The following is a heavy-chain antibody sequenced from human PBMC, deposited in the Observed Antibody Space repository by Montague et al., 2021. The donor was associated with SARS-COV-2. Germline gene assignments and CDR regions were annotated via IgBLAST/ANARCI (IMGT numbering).Heavy chain of an antibody. CDR2: INHSGST. CDR1: GGSFSGYY. D-gene: IGHD4-17*01. V-gene: IGHV4-34*01. J-gene: IGHJ6*02. Sequence: SETLSLTCAVYGGSFSGYYWSWVRQPPGKGLEWIGEINHSGSTNYNPSLKSRVTISVDTSKNQFSLKLSSVTAADTAVYYCARGTTVTTLFYYYYGMDVWGQGTTVIVPS. CDR3: ARGTTVTTLFYYYYGMDV.